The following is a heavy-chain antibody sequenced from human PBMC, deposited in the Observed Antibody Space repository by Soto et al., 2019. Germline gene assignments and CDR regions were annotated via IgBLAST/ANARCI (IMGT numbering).Heavy chain of an antibody. CDR1: GFTFDDYA. V-gene: IGHV3-9*01. CDR3: AKDARSPSSPYFFDS. J-gene: IGHJ4*02. CDR2: IRWNSGTI. D-gene: IGHD1-26*01. Sequence: EVQLVESGGGLVQPGRSLRLSCAASGFTFDDYAMHWVRQAPGKGLECVSGIRWNSGTIDYADSVKGRFTVSRDNAKNSLYLQMNSLRTDDTAFYHCAKDARSPSSPYFFDSWGQGTLVTVS.